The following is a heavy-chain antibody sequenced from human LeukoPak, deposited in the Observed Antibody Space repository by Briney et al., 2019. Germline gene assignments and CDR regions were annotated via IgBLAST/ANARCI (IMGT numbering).Heavy chain of an antibody. V-gene: IGHV3-33*01. Sequence: PGRSLRLSCAASGFTFSSYGMHWVRQAPGKGLEWAAVIWYDGSNKYYADSVKGRFTISRDNSKNTLYLQMNSLRAEDTAVYYCARATAMADYWGQGTLVTVSS. CDR2: IWYDGSNK. J-gene: IGHJ4*02. CDR1: GFTFSSYG. D-gene: IGHD5-18*01. CDR3: ARATAMADY.